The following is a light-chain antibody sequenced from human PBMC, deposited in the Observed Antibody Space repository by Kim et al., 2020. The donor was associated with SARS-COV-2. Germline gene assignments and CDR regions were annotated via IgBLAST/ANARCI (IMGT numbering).Light chain of an antibody. CDR2: YDS. CDR3: QVWDSSSDLRV. J-gene: IGLJ3*02. V-gene: IGLV3-21*04. CDR1: NIGSKS. Sequence: TQPPSVSVAPGKTARITCGGNNIGSKSVHWYQQKPGQAPVLVIYYDSDRPSGIPERFSGSNSGNTATLTISRVEAGDEADYYCQVWDSSSDLRVFGGGTQLTVL.